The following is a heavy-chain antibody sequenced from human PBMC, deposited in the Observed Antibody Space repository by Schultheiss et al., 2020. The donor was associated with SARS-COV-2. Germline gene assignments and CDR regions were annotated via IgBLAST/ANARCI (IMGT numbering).Heavy chain of an antibody. J-gene: IGHJ4*02. Sequence: SQTLSLTCTVSGGSISSYYWSWIRQPPGKGLEWIGYIYYSGSTNYNPSLKSRVTISVDTSKNQFSLKLSSVTAADTAVYYCARGTTSRSDDSWGQGTLVTVSS. CDR3: ARGTTSRSDDS. CDR1: GGSISSYY. D-gene: IGHD2/OR15-2a*01. CDR2: IYYSGST. V-gene: IGHV4-59*12.